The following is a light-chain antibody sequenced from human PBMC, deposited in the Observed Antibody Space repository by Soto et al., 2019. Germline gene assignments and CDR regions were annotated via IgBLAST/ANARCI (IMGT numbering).Light chain of an antibody. J-gene: IGLJ2*01. CDR2: EVS. CDR3: SSYTRGRAVV. V-gene: IGLV2-14*01. Sequence: QSALTQPASVSGSPGQSITISCTGSSSDVGGYNYVSWYQQHPGKVPKLKIYEVSNRPSGVSNRFSGSKSGNTASLTISGLQAEDEADYYCSSYTRGRAVVFGGGTQLTVL. CDR1: SSDVGGYNY.